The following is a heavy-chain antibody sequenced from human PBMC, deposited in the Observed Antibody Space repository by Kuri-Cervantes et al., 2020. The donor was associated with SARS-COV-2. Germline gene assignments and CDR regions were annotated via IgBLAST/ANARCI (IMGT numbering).Heavy chain of an antibody. CDR2: IYTSGST. CDR3: SRGPPDLGEEWFDP. J-gene: IGHJ5*02. D-gene: IGHD3-10*01. Sequence: SETLSLTCTVSGGSISSGSYYWSWVRQPAGKGLEWIGRIYTSGSTNYNPSLKSRVTISVDTSKNQFSLKLSSVTAANTAVYYCSRGPPDLGEEWFDPCGQGTLVTVSS. CDR1: GGSISSGSYY. V-gene: IGHV4-61*02.